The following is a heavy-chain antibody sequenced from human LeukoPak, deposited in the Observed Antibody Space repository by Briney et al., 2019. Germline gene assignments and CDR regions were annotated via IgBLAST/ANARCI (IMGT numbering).Heavy chain of an antibody. D-gene: IGHD2/OR15-2a*01. CDR2: ISGENGNT. V-gene: IGHV1-18*04. J-gene: IGHJ4*02. CDR3: ARWGVHGTTTYCFDY. CDR1: GYSFTNYG. Sequence: ASVKVSCKTSGYSFTNYGVSWVRQAPGQGPEWMGWISGENGNTNYAQKFQARFTMTTDTSTGTAYMELRSLRSDDTAVYYCARWGVHGTTTYCFDYWAREARSPSPQ.